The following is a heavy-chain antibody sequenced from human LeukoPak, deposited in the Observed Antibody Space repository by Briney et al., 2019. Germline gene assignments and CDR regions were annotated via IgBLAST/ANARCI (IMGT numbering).Heavy chain of an antibody. D-gene: IGHD2-2*01. J-gene: IGHJ5*02. CDR3: AKSHERRYCSSTSCLNWFDP. V-gene: IGHV3-73*01. Sequence: GGSLRLSCAASGFTFSGSAMHWVRQASGKGLEWVGRIRSKANSYATAYAASVKGRFTISRDDSKNTLYLQMNSLRAEDTAVYYCAKSHERRYCSSTSCLNWFDPWGQGTLVTVS. CDR2: IRSKANSYAT. CDR1: GFTFSGSA.